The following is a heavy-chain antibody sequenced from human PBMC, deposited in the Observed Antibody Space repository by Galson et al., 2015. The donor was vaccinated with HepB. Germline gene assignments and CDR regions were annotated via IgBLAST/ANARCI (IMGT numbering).Heavy chain of an antibody. V-gene: IGHV3-7*03. Sequence: SLRLSCAASPFILNRFWMTWVRQAPGKGLEWVAIINPDGSQRYYADSLRGRFTIPRDNALKSLYLQINSLRAEDTAVYSCATQDYGDIDFRGQGTLVTVSS. CDR1: PFILNRFW. J-gene: IGHJ4*02. D-gene: IGHD4-17*01. CDR2: INPDGSQR. CDR3: ATQDYGDIDF.